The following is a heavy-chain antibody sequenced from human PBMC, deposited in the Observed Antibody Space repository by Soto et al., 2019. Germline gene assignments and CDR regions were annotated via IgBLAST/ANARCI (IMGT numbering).Heavy chain of an antibody. V-gene: IGHV4-61*01. CDR3: ARIGVWSGYYIDY. CDR1: GDSVSSGSYY. J-gene: IGHJ4*02. D-gene: IGHD3-3*01. CDR2: IYYSGST. Sequence: PSETLSLTCTVSGDSVSSGSYYWSWIRQPPGKGLEWIGYIYYSGSTNYNPSLKSRVTISVDTSKNQFSLKLSSVTAADTAVYYCARIGVWSGYYIDYWGQGTLVTVSS.